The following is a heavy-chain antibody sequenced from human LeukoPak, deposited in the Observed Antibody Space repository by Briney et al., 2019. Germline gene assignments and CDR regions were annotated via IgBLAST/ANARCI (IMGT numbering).Heavy chain of an antibody. V-gene: IGHV4-39*01. CDR2: ICYSGCT. J-gene: IGHJ4*02. CDR1: GGSISRYY. D-gene: IGHD3-10*01. CDR3: ARRASGYGSGSLDHPYDY. Sequence: SETLSLTCTVSGGSISRYYGGWVRQPPGKGLERIGSICYSGCTCYNPSLRSLVTISVYTYKNQFSLKLSSVTAADTALYSYARRASGYGSGSLDHPYDYWGQRTMVTVSS.